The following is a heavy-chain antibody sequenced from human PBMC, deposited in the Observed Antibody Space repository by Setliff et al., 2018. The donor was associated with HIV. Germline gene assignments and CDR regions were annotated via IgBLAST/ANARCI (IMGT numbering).Heavy chain of an antibody. V-gene: IGHV1-2*06. CDR1: GYTFTGYF. CDR3: ARLRYTTMGGLDY. Sequence: AASVKVSCKASGYTFTGYFVHWVRQAPGQGLEWMGRINPNTDDTKYAEKFQGRVTMTRETSISTAYMELSRLRSDDTAVYYCARLRYTTMGGLDYWGQGSLVTVSS. D-gene: IGHD5-18*01. J-gene: IGHJ4*02. CDR2: INPNTDDT.